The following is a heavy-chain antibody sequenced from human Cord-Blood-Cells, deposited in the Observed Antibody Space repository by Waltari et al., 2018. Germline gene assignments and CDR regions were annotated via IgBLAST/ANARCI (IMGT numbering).Heavy chain of an antibody. J-gene: IGHJ4*02. CDR3: ARDVPTGYEFDY. CDR2: VIPILGRG. Sequence: QVQLVQSGAEVKKPGSSVKVSCKASGGTFSSYAISWVRQAPGQGLGWMVRVIPILGRGTYAQKFQCRVTITADKSTSTAYMGLSSLRSEDTAVYYGARDVPTGYEFDYWGQGTLVTVSS. D-gene: IGHD1-1*01. CDR1: GGTFSSYA. V-gene: IGHV1-69*09.